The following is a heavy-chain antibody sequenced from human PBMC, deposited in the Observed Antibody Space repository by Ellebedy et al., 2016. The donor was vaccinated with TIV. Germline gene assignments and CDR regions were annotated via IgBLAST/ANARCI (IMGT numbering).Heavy chain of an antibody. D-gene: IGHD5-12*01. J-gene: IGHJ4*02. CDR2: MYSSGST. CDR3: AVGGGYERPDD. Sequence: MPSETLSLTCTVSGGSISNYFCSWIRQPPGRGLEWIGYMYSSGSTKYNPSLNRRATISVDRSKNQFSLKVSSVTAADSAVYYCAVGGGYERPDDWGQGSLVTVSS. CDR1: GGSISNYF. V-gene: IGHV4-59*08.